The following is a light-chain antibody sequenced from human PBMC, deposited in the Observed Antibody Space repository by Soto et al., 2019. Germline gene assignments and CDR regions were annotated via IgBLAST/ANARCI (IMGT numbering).Light chain of an antibody. CDR1: QSVSSN. J-gene: IGKJ4*01. CDR3: QQYNNWPSLT. CDR2: GAS. V-gene: IGKV3-15*01. Sequence: EIVMTQSPATLSVSPGERATLSCRASQSVSSNLAWYQQKPGQAPRLHIYGASTRATGIPARFSGSGSGTEFTLTISSLQSEDFAVYYCQQYNNWPSLTFGGGTKVEIK.